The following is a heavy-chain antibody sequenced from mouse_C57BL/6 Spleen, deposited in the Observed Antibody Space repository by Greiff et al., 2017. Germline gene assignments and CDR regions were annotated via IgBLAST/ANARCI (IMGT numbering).Heavy chain of an antibody. CDR1: GFTFSSSA. J-gene: IGHJ4*01. Sequence: EVQVVESGAGFVKPGGSLKLSCAASGFTFSSSAMSWVRQTPENRLEWVAYISSGGDDNYYADTVKGRFTISRDNARNTLYLQMRSLKSEDTDMYYCTREDLGRDAMDYWGQGTTVTVAS. V-gene: IGHV5-9-1*02. CDR2: ISSGGDDN. D-gene: IGHD4-1*01. CDR3: TREDLGRDAMDY.